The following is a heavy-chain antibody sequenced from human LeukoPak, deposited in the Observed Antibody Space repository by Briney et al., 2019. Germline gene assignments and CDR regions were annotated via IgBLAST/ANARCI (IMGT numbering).Heavy chain of an antibody. D-gene: IGHD3-9*01. V-gene: IGHV4-39*01. CDR2: IYYSGST. Sequence: KTSETLSLTCTVSGGSISSSSYYWGWIRQPPGTGLEWIGSIYYSGSTYYNPSLKSRVTISVDTSKNQFSLKLSSVTAADTAVYYCARRVRYYDILTGYYYYYMDVWGKGTTVTISS. CDR1: GGSISSSSYY. CDR3: ARRVRYYDILTGYYYYYMDV. J-gene: IGHJ6*03.